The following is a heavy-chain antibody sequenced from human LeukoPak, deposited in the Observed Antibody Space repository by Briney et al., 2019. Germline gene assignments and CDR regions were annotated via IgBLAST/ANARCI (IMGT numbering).Heavy chain of an antibody. D-gene: IGHD3-22*01. CDR2: IYYSGST. Sequence: PSETLSLTCTVSGGSISSGGYYWSWIRQHPGKGLEWIGYIYYSGSTYYNPSLKSRVTISVDTSKNQFSLKLSSVTAADTAVYYCARDLSSGYYPRYAFDIWGQGTTVTVSS. CDR1: GGSISSGGYY. V-gene: IGHV4-31*03. J-gene: IGHJ3*02. CDR3: ARDLSSGYYPRYAFDI.